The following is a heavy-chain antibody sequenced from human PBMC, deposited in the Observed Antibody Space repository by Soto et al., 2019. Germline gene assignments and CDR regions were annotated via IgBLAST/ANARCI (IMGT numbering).Heavy chain of an antibody. D-gene: IGHD2-2*01. CDR1: GFTFSSYA. Sequence: GGSLRLSCSASGFTFSSYAMHWVRQAPGKGLEYVSAISSNGGSTYYADSVKGRFTISRDNSKNTLYLQMSSLRAEDTAVYYCVKGDYCSSTSCYGVLSGTDVWGQGTTVTVSS. V-gene: IGHV3-64D*08. CDR2: ISSNGGST. J-gene: IGHJ6*02. CDR3: VKGDYCSSTSCYGVLSGTDV.